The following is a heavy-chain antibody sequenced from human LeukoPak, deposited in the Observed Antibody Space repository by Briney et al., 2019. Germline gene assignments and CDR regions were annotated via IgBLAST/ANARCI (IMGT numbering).Heavy chain of an antibody. D-gene: IGHD2-2*01. Sequence: GGSLRLSCAASGFTFSNYWMTWVRQAPGKGLEWVANIKQDGSEKYYVDSVKGRFTISRDNAKNSLYLQMNSLRAEDTAVYYCAGFFCSGTSCHYTYYYGMDVWGKGTTVTVSS. V-gene: IGHV3-7*01. J-gene: IGHJ6*04. CDR3: AGFFCSGTSCHYTYYYGMDV. CDR1: GFTFSNYW. CDR2: IKQDGSEK.